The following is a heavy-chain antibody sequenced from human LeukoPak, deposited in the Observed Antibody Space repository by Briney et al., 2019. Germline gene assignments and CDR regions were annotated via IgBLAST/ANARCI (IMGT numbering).Heavy chain of an antibody. CDR1: GYTFTGYY. J-gene: IGHJ4*02. CDR3: ARDTESMTTGDY. D-gene: IGHD4-17*01. V-gene: IGHV1-2*02. CDR2: INPNSGGT. Sequence: ASVKVSCKASGYTFTGYYMHWVRQAPGQGLEWMGWINPNSGGTNYAQKFQGRVTMTRDTSISTAYMELSRLRSGDTAVYYCARDTESMTTGDYWGQGTLVTVSS.